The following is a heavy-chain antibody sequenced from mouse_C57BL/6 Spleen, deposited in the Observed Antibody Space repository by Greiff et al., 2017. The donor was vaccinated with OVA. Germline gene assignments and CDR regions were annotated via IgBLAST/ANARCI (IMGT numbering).Heavy chain of an antibody. CDR2: IYPRSGNT. D-gene: IGHD2-4*01. V-gene: IGHV1-81*01. CDR1: GYTFTSYG. Sequence: VKLVESGAELARPGASVKLSCKASGYTFTSYGISWVKQRTGQGLEWIGEIYPRSGNTYYNEKFKGKATLTADKSSSTAYMELRSLTSEDSAVYFCARHDYDGDYYAMDYWGQGTSVTVSS. J-gene: IGHJ4*01. CDR3: ARHDYDGDYYAMDY.